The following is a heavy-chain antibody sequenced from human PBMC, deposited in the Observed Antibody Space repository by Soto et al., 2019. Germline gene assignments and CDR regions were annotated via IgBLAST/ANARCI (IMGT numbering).Heavy chain of an antibody. V-gene: IGHV4-34*01. CDR1: CGSFSGGY. Sequence: PSETLSLTCGVYCGSFSGGYWCWIRQPPGEGREWRGEINHSGSTNYNPPLKRRATISLDASNNQLSPKLSSVTAADTSVYYCWRGSGYDIPYDMDDWGQGTTVTVSS. CDR2: INHSGST. J-gene: IGHJ6*02. D-gene: IGHD5-12*01. CDR3: WRGSGYDIPYDMDD.